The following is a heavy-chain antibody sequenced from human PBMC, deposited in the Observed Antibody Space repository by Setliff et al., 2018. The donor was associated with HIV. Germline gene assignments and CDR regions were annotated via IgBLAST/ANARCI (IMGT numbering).Heavy chain of an antibody. V-gene: IGHV1-8*02. CDR2: MNPNSGNT. CDR1: GYTFSGYY. CDR3: ARGWGLWFGQLSILPLDP. Sequence: ASVKVSCKASGYTFSGYYIHWLRRATGQGLEWMGWMNPNSGNTGYAQKFQGRLVMTTNTSTTTAFMELSSLRSDDTALYFCARGWGLWFGQLSILPLDPWGQGTLVTVSS. J-gene: IGHJ5*02. D-gene: IGHD3-10*01.